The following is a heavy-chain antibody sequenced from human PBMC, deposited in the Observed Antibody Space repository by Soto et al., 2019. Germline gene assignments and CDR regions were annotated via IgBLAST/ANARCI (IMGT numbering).Heavy chain of an antibody. V-gene: IGHV3-48*02. CDR1: GFTLSSYN. Sequence: EVQLVESGGGLVQPGGSLRLSCAASGFTLSSYNMNWVRQAPGKGLEWVSYISGSSGTIYYADSVKGRFTISRDNAKNSLYLQMDSLRDEDTAVYYCARDHARSTWFVVIYYYFGVEVRGQGTTVTGSS. CDR3: ARDHARSTWFVVIYYYFGVEV. CDR2: ISGSSGTI. D-gene: IGHD6-13*01. J-gene: IGHJ6*02.